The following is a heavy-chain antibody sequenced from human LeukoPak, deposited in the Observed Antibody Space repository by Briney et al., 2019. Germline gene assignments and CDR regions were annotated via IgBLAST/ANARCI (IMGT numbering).Heavy chain of an antibody. CDR2: ISGPGSTT. J-gene: IGHJ4*02. V-gene: IGHV3-23*01. CDR3: AEGLLTKTHGISWDPFDS. CDR1: GFTFSGYA. Sequence: GGSLRLSCAASGFTFSGYAMTWVRQAPGKGLEWVATISGPGSTTYYADSVKGRFTISRDNSQNTLYLQMNSLRAEDTAIYYCAEGLLTKTHGISWDPFDSWGQGTLVSVSS. D-gene: IGHD6-13*01.